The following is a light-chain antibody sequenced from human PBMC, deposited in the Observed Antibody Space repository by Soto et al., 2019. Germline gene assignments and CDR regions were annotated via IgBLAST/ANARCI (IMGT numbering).Light chain of an antibody. CDR2: GAS. V-gene: IGKV3-15*01. CDR1: QSISSN. CDR3: QQYNIWPLT. J-gene: IGKJ4*01. Sequence: EIVMTQSPATLSVSPGERATLSCRASQSISSNLAWYQQKPGQTPRLLIYGASTRATGIPARFSGNGSGTEFTLTISSLQSEDFALYYCQQYNIWPLTFGGGTKVEIE.